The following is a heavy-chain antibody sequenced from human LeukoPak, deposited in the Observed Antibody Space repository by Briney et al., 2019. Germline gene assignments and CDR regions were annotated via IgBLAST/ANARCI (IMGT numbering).Heavy chain of an antibody. D-gene: IGHD3-22*01. J-gene: IGHJ5*02. CDR1: GFTFSRYW. V-gene: IGHV3-21*01. Sequence: GGSLRLSCVASGFTFSRYWMHWVRQAPGKGLEWVSSISSSSSYIYYADSVKGRFTISRDNAKNSLYLQMNSLRAEDTAVYYCARVGHYYDSSGYYRPNHWGQGTLVTVSS. CDR3: ARVGHYYDSSGYYRPNH. CDR2: ISSSSSYI.